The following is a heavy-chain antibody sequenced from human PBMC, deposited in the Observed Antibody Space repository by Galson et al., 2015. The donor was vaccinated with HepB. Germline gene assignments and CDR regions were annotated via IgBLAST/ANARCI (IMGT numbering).Heavy chain of an antibody. V-gene: IGHV4-59*08. CDR3: ARLGDWNGYESPYYFDY. Sequence: SETLSLTCTVSGDSITSYYWSWLRLPPGKGLEWIGYFYFGGSPNYNPSLQSRVAISVDTSMNQFSLSLTSVTAADTALYYCARLGDWNGYESPYYFDYWGQGSWVTVSS. CDR2: FYFGGSP. CDR1: GDSITSYY. J-gene: IGHJ4*02. D-gene: IGHD3-3*01.